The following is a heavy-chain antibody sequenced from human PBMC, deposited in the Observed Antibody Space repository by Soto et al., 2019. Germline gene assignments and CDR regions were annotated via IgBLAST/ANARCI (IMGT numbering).Heavy chain of an antibody. J-gene: IGHJ4*02. Sequence: QITLKESGPTLVRPTQTLTLTCSFSGFSLTTRGVGVGWIRQPPGKALEWLALIYWDDDEGYSPSLKSRLTITKATSKNQVVLTMTTMDPVDTATYYCAHRPRGFSYHFDYWGQGTLVTVSS. CDR2: IYWDDDE. D-gene: IGHD5-18*01. CDR1: GFSLTTRGVG. CDR3: AHRPRGFSYHFDY. V-gene: IGHV2-5*02.